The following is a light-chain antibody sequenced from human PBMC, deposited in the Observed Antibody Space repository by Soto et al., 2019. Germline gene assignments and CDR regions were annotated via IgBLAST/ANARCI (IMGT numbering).Light chain of an antibody. CDR3: QQYGRLPLS. Sequence: EILLTQSPGPLSLSPGDRATLSCRASQSLGSTFLAWYQQKSGQSPRLLIYGASDRATDVPDRFSGSGSGADFTLTISILEPEDFAVYFCQQYGRLPLSFGGGTKVEIK. J-gene: IGKJ4*01. CDR2: GAS. V-gene: IGKV3-20*01. CDR1: QSLGSTF.